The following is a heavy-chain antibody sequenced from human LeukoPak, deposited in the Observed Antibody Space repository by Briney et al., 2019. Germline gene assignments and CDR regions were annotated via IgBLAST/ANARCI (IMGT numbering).Heavy chain of an antibody. D-gene: IGHD1-20*01. CDR2: IYYSGST. Sequence: SETLSLTCTVSGGSISSYYWSWIRQPPGKGLEWIGYIYYSGSTNYNPSLKSRVTISVDTSKNQFSLKLSSVTAADTAVYYCARITFPTIVDYWGQGTLVTVSS. CDR1: GGSISSYY. V-gene: IGHV4-59*01. J-gene: IGHJ4*02. CDR3: ARITFPTIVDY.